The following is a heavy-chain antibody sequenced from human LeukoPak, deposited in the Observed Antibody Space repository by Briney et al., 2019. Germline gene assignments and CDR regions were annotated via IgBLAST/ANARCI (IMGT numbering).Heavy chain of an antibody. Sequence: GGSLRLSCAASGFTFSSYGMHWVRQAPGKGLEWVAVIWYDGSNKYYADSVKGRFTISRDNSKNTLYLQMNSLRAEDTAVYYCACGGRAGYSSSWYPFPFDYWGQGTLVTVSS. V-gene: IGHV3-33*01. D-gene: IGHD6-13*01. CDR1: GFTFSSYG. J-gene: IGHJ4*02. CDR3: ACGGRAGYSSSWYPFPFDY. CDR2: IWYDGSNK.